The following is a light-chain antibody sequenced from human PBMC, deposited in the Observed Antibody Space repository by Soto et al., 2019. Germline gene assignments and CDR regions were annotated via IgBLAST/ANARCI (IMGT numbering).Light chain of an antibody. Sequence: DIQMTQSPSAMSASVGDRVTITCRPSQGIRNYLAWFQKKPGKVPKRLIYSVSSLQSGVPSRFSGSGSETEFTLTISSLQPEDFATYYCLQSYRYPWTFGQGTKVDIK. CDR1: QGIRNY. V-gene: IGKV1-17*03. CDR3: LQSYRYPWT. J-gene: IGKJ1*01. CDR2: SVS.